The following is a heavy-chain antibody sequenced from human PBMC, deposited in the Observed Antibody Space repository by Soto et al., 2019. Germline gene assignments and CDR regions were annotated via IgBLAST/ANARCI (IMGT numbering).Heavy chain of an antibody. V-gene: IGHV3-30*18. J-gene: IGHJ4*02. CDR2: ISYDGSNK. CDR3: AKHSLGY. D-gene: IGHD3-16*01. CDR1: GFTFSSYG. Sequence: QVQLVESGGGVVQPGRSLRLSCAASGFTFSSYGMHWVRQAPGKGLEWVAVISYDGSNKYYADSVKGRFTISRDNSKNTLYLQMNGLRAEDTAVYYCAKHSLGYWGQGTLVTVSS.